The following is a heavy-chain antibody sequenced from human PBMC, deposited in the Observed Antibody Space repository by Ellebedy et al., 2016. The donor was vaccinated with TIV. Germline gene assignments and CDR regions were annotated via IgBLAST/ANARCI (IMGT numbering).Heavy chain of an antibody. CDR1: GYSFTSYW. Sequence: GGSLRLXXKGSGYSFTSYWISWVRQMPGKGLEWMGIIYPGDSDTRYSPSFQGQVTISADKSISTAYLQWSSLKASDTAMYYCARSANSGYALWYFDLWGRGTLVTVSS. J-gene: IGHJ2*01. CDR2: IYPGDSDT. D-gene: IGHD5-12*01. CDR3: ARSANSGYALWYFDL. V-gene: IGHV5-51*01.